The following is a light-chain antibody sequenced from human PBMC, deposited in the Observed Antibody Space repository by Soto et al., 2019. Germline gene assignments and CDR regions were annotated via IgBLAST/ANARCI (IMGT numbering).Light chain of an antibody. CDR3: QQYNNWPPWT. CDR1: QSVSSN. V-gene: IGKV3-15*01. Sequence: EIVMTQSPATLSGSPGEKATLSCSASQSVSSNLAWYQQKPGQAPRLLIYGASTRATGIPARFSGSGSGTEFTLTISSLQSEDFAVYYCQQYNNWPPWTCGQGTKGDIK. J-gene: IGKJ1*01. CDR2: GAS.